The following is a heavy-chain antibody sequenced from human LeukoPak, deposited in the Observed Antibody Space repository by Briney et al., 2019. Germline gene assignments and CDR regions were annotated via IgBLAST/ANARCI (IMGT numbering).Heavy chain of an antibody. CDR1: GFTFSSYE. V-gene: IGHV3-48*03. J-gene: IGHJ4*02. D-gene: IGHD4-23*01. CDR2: ISSSGSTI. CDR3: ARLDYGGNSGLRY. Sequence: GGSLRLSCAASGFTFSSYEMNWVRQAPGKGLEWVSYISSSGSTIYYADSVKGRFTISRDNAKNSLYLQMNSLRAEDTAVYYCARLDYGGNSGLRYWGQGTLVTVSS.